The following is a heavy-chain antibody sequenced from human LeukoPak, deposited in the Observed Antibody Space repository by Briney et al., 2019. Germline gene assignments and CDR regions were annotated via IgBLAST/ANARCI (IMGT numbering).Heavy chain of an antibody. CDR2: IYSGGST. D-gene: IGHD6-19*01. J-gene: IGHJ5*02. V-gene: IGHV3-66*01. CDR1: GFTISSNY. CDR3: ARDSRQWLVPGNWFDP. Sequence: GGSLRLSCAASGFTISSNYMSWVRQTPGKRLEWVSVIYSGGSTYYADSVKGRFTISRDNSKNTLYLQMNSLRAEDTAVYYCARDSRQWLVPGNWFDPWGQGTLVTVSS.